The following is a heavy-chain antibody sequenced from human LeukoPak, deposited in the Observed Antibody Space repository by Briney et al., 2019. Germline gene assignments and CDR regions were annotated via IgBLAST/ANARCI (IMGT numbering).Heavy chain of an antibody. J-gene: IGHJ4*02. CDR2: ISYDGSNK. CDR1: GFTFSSYG. CDR3: AKSYCSGGSCYGYFDY. Sequence: GGSLRLSCAASGFTFSSYGMHWVRQAPGKGLEWVAVISYDGSNKYYADSVKGRFTISRGNSKNTLYPQMNSLRAEDTAVYYCAKSYCSGGSCYGYFDYWGQGTLVTVSS. V-gene: IGHV3-30*18. D-gene: IGHD2-15*01.